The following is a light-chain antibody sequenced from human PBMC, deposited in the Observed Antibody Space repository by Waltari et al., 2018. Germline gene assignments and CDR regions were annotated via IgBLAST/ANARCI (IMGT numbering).Light chain of an antibody. V-gene: IGLV2-11*01. CDR3: SSYAGSYSEV. CDR1: SNDVGGYNW. CDR2: DVS. J-gene: IGLJ3*02. Sequence: QSALTQPRSVSGSPGQSVTISCTGTSNDVGGYNWVSWYQHHPGKAPTLMIYDVSKRLYAVRDRFSGAKSGDTASLTISGLQAEDEADYYCSSYAGSYSEVFGGGTKLTVL.